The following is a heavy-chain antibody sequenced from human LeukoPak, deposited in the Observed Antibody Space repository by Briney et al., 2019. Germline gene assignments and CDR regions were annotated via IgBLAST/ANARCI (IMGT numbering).Heavy chain of an antibody. Sequence: SETLSLTCTVSGGSISSGGYYWNRIRQHPGKGLEWVGYIYYSGSTYYNPSLKSRVTISVDTSKNQFSLKLSSVTAADTAVYYCARFGGSSGYYSDYWGQGTLVTVSS. CDR1: GGSISSGGYY. J-gene: IGHJ4*02. CDR2: IYYSGST. V-gene: IGHV4-31*03. D-gene: IGHD3-22*01. CDR3: ARFGGSSGYYSDY.